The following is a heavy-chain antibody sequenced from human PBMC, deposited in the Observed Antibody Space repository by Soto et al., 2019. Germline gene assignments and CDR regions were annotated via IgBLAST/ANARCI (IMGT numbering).Heavy chain of an antibody. CDR3: ARIRPTLLWFGEYRADYFDY. CDR2: IFSNDEK. CDR1: GFSLSTARMG. Sequence: QVTLKESGPVLVKPTETLTLTCTVSGFSLSTARMGVSWIRQPPVKDLEWLAHIFSNDEKSYSTSLKSRLTSSKDTSKSQVVLTMTNMDPVDTATYSCARIRPTLLWFGEYRADYFDYWGQGTLVTVSS. D-gene: IGHD3-10*01. V-gene: IGHV2-26*01. J-gene: IGHJ4*02.